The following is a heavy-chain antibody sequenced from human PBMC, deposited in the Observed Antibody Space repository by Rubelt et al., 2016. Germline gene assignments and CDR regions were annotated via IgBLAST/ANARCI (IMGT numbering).Heavy chain of an antibody. J-gene: IGHJ4*02. V-gene: IGHV4-4*02. Sequence: QVQLQESGPGLVKPSGTLSLTCAVSGGSISSSNWWSWVRQPPGQGLDWIGEIYHSGSTNYNPSLKSRVNISVDKSKNQFSLKLSSVTAADTAVYYCASSLGSSDFWSGYHDYWGQGTLVTVSS. CDR3: ASSLGSSDFWSGYHDY. CDR2: IYHSGST. CDR1: GGSISSSNW. D-gene: IGHD3-3*01.